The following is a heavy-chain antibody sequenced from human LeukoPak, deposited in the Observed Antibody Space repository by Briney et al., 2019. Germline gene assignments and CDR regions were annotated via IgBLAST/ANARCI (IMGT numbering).Heavy chain of an antibody. J-gene: IGHJ3*02. Sequence: KPSETLSLTCSVSGVSVSDGRYYWTWIRQHPGKSLEWIGYKYYSGSAKYNPSLKSRLTISIDTSKNQFSLHLSSVTAADTATYYCATPYCSSISCLDVFNMWGQGTRVTVSS. CDR3: ATPYCSSISCLDVFNM. CDR1: GVSVSDGRYY. V-gene: IGHV4-31*03. D-gene: IGHD2-2*01. CDR2: KYYSGSA.